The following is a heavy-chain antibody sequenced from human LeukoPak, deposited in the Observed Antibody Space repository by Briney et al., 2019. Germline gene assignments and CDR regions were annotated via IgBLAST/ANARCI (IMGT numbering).Heavy chain of an antibody. V-gene: IGHV4-59*13. J-gene: IGHJ4*02. CDR1: GASITSYY. Sequence: SETLSLTCSVSGASITSYYWTWIRQFPGKGLEWIGYVYHTGSTNYSPSLRSRVTISIDTSKSQFSLNLNSVTAADTAIYYCTRLPPFTAFFDFWGPGILVSVSS. CDR3: TRLPPFTAFFDF. CDR2: VYHTGST. D-gene: IGHD5-18*01.